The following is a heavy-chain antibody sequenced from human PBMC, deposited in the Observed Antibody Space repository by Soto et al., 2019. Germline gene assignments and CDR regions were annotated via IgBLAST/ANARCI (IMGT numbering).Heavy chain of an antibody. D-gene: IGHD2-15*01. V-gene: IGHV1-58*01. CDR1: GFSFSNSA. CDR2: IIVGGGGT. J-gene: IGHJ3*02. Sequence: QMQVVQSGPEVRKPGTSVTVSCKTSGFSFSNSAVQWVRQPRGQGLEWIGWIIVGGGGTKYAQNYQGRLTITRDMSTNTAYMEISSLGSEDPAVYYCAAELYSGGRCCSFDIWGQGTLLTVSS. CDR3: AAELYSGGRCCSFDI.